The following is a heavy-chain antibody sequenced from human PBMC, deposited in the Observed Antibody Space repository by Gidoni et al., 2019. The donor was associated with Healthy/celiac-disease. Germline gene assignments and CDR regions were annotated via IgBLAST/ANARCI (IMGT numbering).Heavy chain of an antibody. CDR3: AKDMRWELPLGGMDV. CDR2: ISWNSGSI. CDR1: GFTFDDYA. D-gene: IGHD1-26*01. J-gene: IGHJ6*02. V-gene: IGHV3-9*01. Sequence: EVQLVESGGGLVQPGRSLRLSCAASGFTFDDYAMHWVRQAPGKGLEWVSGISWNSGSIGYADSVKGRFTISRDNAKNSLYLQMNSLRAEDTALYYCAKDMRWELPLGGMDVWGQGTTVTVSS.